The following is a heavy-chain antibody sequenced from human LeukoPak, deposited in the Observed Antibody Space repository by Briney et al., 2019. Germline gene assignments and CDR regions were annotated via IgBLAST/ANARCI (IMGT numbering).Heavy chain of an antibody. Sequence: ASVKVSCKASVYTFTGYDMHWLRPAPGHVLEWMGWINPNSGGANYAQKFQGRVTMTRDTSISTAYMELSRLRSDDTAVYYCARDSVLAHYWGQGTLVTVSS. CDR3: ARDSVLAHY. V-gene: IGHV1-2*02. CDR2: INPNSGGA. J-gene: IGHJ4*02. CDR1: VYTFTGYD.